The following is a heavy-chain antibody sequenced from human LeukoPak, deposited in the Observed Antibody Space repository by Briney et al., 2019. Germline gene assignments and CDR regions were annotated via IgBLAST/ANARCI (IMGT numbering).Heavy chain of an antibody. CDR1: GFTFSSYA. Sequence: GGALRLSCAASGFTFSSYAMSWVRQAPGKGREWVSAISGSGGSTYYADPGKGRFTISRDNSKNTLYIQMNSLRAAATAVYYRARDLGYCTNGVRHTRFDSWGQGALVAASS. D-gene: IGHD2-8*01. V-gene: IGHV3-23*01. CDR3: ARDLGYCTNGVRHTRFDS. CDR2: ISGSGGST. J-gene: IGHJ4*02.